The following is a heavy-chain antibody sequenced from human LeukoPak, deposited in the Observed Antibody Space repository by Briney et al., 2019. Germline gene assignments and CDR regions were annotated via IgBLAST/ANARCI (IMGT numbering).Heavy chain of an antibody. J-gene: IGHJ4*02. CDR2: ISSSGSTI. Sequence: GSLRLSCAASGFTFSDYYMSWIRQAPGKGLEWVSYISSSGSTIYYADSVKGRFTISRGNAKNSLYLQMNSLRAEDTAVYYCARDHSPYYYDSSGYYLDYWGQGTLATVSS. V-gene: IGHV3-11*01. CDR1: GFTFSDYY. D-gene: IGHD3-22*01. CDR3: ARDHSPYYYDSSGYYLDY.